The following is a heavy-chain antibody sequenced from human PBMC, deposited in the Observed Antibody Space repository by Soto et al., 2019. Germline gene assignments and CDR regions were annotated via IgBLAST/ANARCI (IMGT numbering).Heavy chain of an antibody. CDR1: GFTVSSNY. V-gene: IGHV3-66*04. Sequence: GGSLRLSCAASGFTVSSNYMSWVRQAPGKGLEWVSVIYSGGSTYYADSVKGRFTISRDNSENTLYLQMNSLRAEDTAVYYCARQVVTASSPIYYFDYWGQGILVTVSS. J-gene: IGHJ4*02. CDR3: ARQVVTASSPIYYFDY. CDR2: IYSGGST. D-gene: IGHD2-21*02.